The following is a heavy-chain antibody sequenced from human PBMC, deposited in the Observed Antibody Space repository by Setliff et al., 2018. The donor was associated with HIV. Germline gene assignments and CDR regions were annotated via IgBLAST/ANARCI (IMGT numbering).Heavy chain of an antibody. CDR2: TSFDAGIS. Sequence: GSLRLSCTASGFTFRNYGMNWVRQAPGKGLEWVAVTSFDAGISFYADSVKGRFTISRDNSKNTLYLQMNSLRPEDMAAYYCARDPIVARPDYFDYWGQGTLVTVSS. J-gene: IGHJ4*02. V-gene: IGHV3-30*03. CDR3: ARDPIVARPDYFDY. CDR1: GFTFRNYG. D-gene: IGHD3-22*01.